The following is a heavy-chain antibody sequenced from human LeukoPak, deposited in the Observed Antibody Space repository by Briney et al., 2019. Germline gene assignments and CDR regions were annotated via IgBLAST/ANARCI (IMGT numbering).Heavy chain of an antibody. Sequence: ASVKVSCKASGYTFTSYGISWVRQAPGQGLEWMGGIIPIFGTANYAQKFQGRVTITADESTSTAYMELSSLRSEDTAVYYCASLTDYYDSSGYDAFDIWGQGTMVTVSS. J-gene: IGHJ3*02. CDR2: IIPIFGTA. CDR3: ASLTDYYDSSGYDAFDI. CDR1: GYTFTSYG. D-gene: IGHD3-22*01. V-gene: IGHV1-69*13.